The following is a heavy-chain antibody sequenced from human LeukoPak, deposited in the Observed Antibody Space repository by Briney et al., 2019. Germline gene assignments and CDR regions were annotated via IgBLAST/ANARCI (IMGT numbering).Heavy chain of an antibody. V-gene: IGHV4-59*01. J-gene: IGHJ4*02. CDR2: IYHGGNT. Sequence: PGGSLRLSCAAFGFTFSSYSMNWVRQPPGKGLEWIGSIYHGGNTSYNPSLKSRVTISVDTSKNQFSLKLSSVTAADTAVYYCARVSGYDWESSYDYWGQGTLVTVSS. D-gene: IGHD5-12*01. CDR3: ARVSGYDWESSYDY. CDR1: GFTFSSYS.